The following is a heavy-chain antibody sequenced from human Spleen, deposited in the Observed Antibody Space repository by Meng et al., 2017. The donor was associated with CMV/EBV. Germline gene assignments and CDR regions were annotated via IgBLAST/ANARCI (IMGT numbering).Heavy chain of an antibody. CDR1: GYTLIGYY. V-gene: IGHV1-2*02. D-gene: IGHD2-2*01. Sequence: ASVKVSCKASGYTLIGYYMHWVRQAPGQGLEWMGWINPHSGDTNYAQKFQGRVAMASDTSISTAYMELSRLRSDDTAIYYCARERYLEPAASPAYYYYGIDVWGQGTTVTVSS. J-gene: IGHJ6*02. CDR3: ARERYLEPAASPAYYYYGIDV. CDR2: INPHSGDT.